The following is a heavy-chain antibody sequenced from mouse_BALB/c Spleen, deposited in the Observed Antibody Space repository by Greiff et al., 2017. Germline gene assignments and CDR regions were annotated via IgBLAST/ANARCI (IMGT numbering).Heavy chain of an antibody. CDR2: ISSGGST. J-gene: IGHJ4*01. CDR3: ARVYRYGEGGYAMDY. CDR1: GFTFSSYA. Sequence: EVKLMESGGGLVKPGGSLKLSCAASGFTFSSYAMSWVRQTPEKRLEWVASISSGGSTYYPDSVKGRFTISRDNARNILYLQMSSLRSEDTAMYYCARVYRYGEGGYAMDYWGQGTSVTVSS. V-gene: IGHV5-6-5*01. D-gene: IGHD2-14*01.